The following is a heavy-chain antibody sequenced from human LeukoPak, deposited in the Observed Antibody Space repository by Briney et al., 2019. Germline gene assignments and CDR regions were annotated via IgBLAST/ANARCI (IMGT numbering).Heavy chain of an antibody. CDR3: ARVVRYFDWLGDAFDI. CDR1: GYTFTSYG. Sequence: ASVKVSCKASGYTFTSYGISWVRQAPGQGLEWMGSINAYNGNTNYAQNLRGSVTMSTDTTTSTAYMELRSLRSDDTAVYYCARVVRYFDWLGDAFDIWGQGTMVTVSS. CDR2: INAYNGNT. V-gene: IGHV1-18*04. D-gene: IGHD3-9*01. J-gene: IGHJ3*02.